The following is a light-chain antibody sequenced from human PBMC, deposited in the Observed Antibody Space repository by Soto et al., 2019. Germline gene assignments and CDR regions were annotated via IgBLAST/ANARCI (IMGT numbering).Light chain of an antibody. J-gene: IGKJ1*01. Sequence: DLQMTQFPSSLSASVGDRVTITCRASQGIRNDLGWYQQKPGKAPKRLIYAASSLQSGVPSRFSGNGSGTEFTRAISSLQPEDSATFYCLQHSTYPLTFGQGAKVEIK. CDR1: QGIRND. CDR3: LQHSTYPLT. CDR2: AAS. V-gene: IGKV1-17*01.